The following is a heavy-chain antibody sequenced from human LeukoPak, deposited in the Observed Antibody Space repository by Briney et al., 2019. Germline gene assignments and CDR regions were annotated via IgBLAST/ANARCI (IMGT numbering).Heavy chain of an antibody. CDR2: IYYSGST. CDR3: ARHGKGLRYFDWLSRNDAFDI. V-gene: IGHV4-39*01. J-gene: IGHJ3*02. Sequence: SETLSLTCTVSGGSISSSSYYWGWIRQPPGKGLEWIGSIYYSGSTYYNPSLKSRVTISVDTSRNQFSLKLNSVTAADTAVYYCARHGKGLRYFDWLSRNDAFDIWGQGTMVTVSS. CDR1: GGSISSSSYY. D-gene: IGHD3-9*01.